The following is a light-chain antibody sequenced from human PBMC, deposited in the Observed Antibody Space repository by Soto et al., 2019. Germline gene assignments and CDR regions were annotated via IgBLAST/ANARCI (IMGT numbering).Light chain of an antibody. J-gene: IGKJ1*01. CDR1: QSVSSSY. Sequence: EIVLTQSPGTLSLSPGERATLSCRASQSVSSSYLAWYQQKPGQAPRLLIYGASSRATGIPDRFSDSGSGTDFTLTISRLEPEDFAVYYSQQYGSSPWTFGQGTKVEIK. CDR2: GAS. V-gene: IGKV3-20*01. CDR3: QQYGSSPWT.